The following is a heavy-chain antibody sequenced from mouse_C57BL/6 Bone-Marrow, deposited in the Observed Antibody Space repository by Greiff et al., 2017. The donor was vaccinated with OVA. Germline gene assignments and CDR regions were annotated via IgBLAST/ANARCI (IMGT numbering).Heavy chain of an antibody. D-gene: IGHD1-1*01. CDR2: IYPGDGDT. Sequence: VQLQQSGAELVKPGASVKISCKASGYAFSSYWMNWVKQRPGKGLEWIGQIYPGDGDTNYNGKFKGKATLTADKSSSTAYMQLSSLTSEDSAVYFGAREDTTVGRDYFDYWGQGTTLTVSS. J-gene: IGHJ2*01. CDR1: GYAFSSYW. CDR3: AREDTTVGRDYFDY. V-gene: IGHV1-80*01.